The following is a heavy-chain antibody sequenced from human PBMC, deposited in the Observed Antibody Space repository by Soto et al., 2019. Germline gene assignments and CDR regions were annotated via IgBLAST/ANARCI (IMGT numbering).Heavy chain of an antibody. J-gene: IGHJ6*02. Sequence: GGSLRLSCAASGFTFSSYGMHWVRQAPGKGLEWVAVISYDGSNKYYADSVKGRFTISRDNSKSTLYLQMNSLRAEDTAVYYCAKDGAPAEWFLVRDYYYYGMDVWGQGTTVTVSS. D-gene: IGHD3-10*02. V-gene: IGHV3-30*18. CDR3: AKDGAPAEWFLVRDYYYYGMDV. CDR1: GFTFSSYG. CDR2: ISYDGSNK.